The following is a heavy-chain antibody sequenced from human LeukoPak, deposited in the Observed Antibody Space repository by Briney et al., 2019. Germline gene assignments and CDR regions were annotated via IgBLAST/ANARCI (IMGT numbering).Heavy chain of an antibody. CDR2: IDPSDSYT. Sequence: GESLKIPCKGSGYSFTSYWISWVRQMPGKGLEWMGRIDPSDSYTNYSPSFQGHVTISADKSISTAYLQWSSLKASDTAMYYCARQDSSGYSFDYWGQGTLVTVSS. J-gene: IGHJ4*02. CDR3: ARQDSSGYSFDY. D-gene: IGHD3-22*01. V-gene: IGHV5-10-1*01. CDR1: GYSFTSYW.